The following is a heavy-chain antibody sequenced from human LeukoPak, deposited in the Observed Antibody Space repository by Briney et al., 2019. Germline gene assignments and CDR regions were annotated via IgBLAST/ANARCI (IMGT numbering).Heavy chain of an antibody. J-gene: IGHJ4*02. D-gene: IGHD3-9*01. CDR1: GYTFTSYG. CDR3: ASGITISSPAGY. CDR2: IIPIFGTA. Sequence: GASVKVSCKASGYTFTSYGISWVRQAPGQGLEWMGGIIPIFGTANYAQKFQGRVTITADESTSTAYMELSSLRSEDTAVYYCASGITISSPAGYWGQGTLVTVSS. V-gene: IGHV1-69*13.